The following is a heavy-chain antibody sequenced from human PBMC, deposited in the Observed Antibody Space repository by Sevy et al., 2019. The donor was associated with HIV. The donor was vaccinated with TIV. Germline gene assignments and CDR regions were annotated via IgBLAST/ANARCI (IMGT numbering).Heavy chain of an antibody. CDR3: AKDTAAGPYWYFDL. Sequence: GGSLRLSCAASGFTFSSYAMSWVCQAPGKGLEWVSAISGSGGSTYYADSVKGRFTISRDNSKNTLYLQMNSLRAEDTAVYYCAKDTAAGPYWYFDLWGRGTLVTVSS. V-gene: IGHV3-23*01. J-gene: IGHJ2*01. CDR2: ISGSGGST. CDR1: GFTFSSYA. D-gene: IGHD6-13*01.